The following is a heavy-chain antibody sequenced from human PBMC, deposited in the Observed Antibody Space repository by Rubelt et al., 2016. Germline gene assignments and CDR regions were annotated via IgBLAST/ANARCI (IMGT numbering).Heavy chain of an antibody. CDR3: ARDPRSPGVWNWFDP. CDR1: GFTFSSYA. J-gene: IGHJ5*02. CDR2: LSYDGGHE. Sequence: VQLVESGGGLVQPGGSLRLSCSASGFTFSSYAMHWVALLSYDGGHEFYADSVKGRFTISRDNSKNTLSLQMSSLRPEDTAVYYCARDPRSPGVWNWFDPWGQGTPVTISS. V-gene: IGHV3-30*15. D-gene: IGHD5/OR15-5a*01.